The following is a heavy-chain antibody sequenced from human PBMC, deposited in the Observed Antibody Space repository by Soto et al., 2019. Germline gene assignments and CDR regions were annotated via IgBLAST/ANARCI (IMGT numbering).Heavy chain of an antibody. CDR2: IYPGDSDT. V-gene: IGHV5-51*01. CDR1: GYSFTSYW. CDR3: ARLGDASSSWYTRYYYYGMDV. Sequence: PGESLKISCKGSGYSFTSYWSGWVRQMPGKGLEWMGIIYPGDSDTRYSPSFQGQVTISADKSISTAYLQWSSLKASDTAMYYCARLGDASSSWYTRYYYYGMDVWGQGTTVTVSS. D-gene: IGHD6-13*01. J-gene: IGHJ6*02.